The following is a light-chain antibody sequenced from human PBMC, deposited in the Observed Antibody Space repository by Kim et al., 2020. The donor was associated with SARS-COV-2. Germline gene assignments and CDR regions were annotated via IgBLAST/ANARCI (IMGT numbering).Light chain of an antibody. V-gene: IGKV3-15*01. Sequence: EIVMTQSPVTLSVSPGERATLPCRASQSVGNYLAWYQLRPGQAPRLLIYGASTRAPGTPARFSGSGSGTDFTLTVSSLQSEDFGIYYCHQYNDWPPGDTFGQGTKLEI. J-gene: IGKJ2*01. CDR2: GAS. CDR1: QSVGNY. CDR3: HQYNDWPPGDT.